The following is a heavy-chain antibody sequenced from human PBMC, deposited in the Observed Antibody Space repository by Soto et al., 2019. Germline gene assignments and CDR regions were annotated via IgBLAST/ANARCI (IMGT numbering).Heavy chain of an antibody. CDR1: GYAFTNYY. CDR2: VDPDSGET. J-gene: IGHJ6*01. Sequence: EVQLVQSGPEVKKPGATVKTSCAASGYAFTNYYIHWVRQAPGQGLEWMGLVDPDSGETASAEKFQGRVTITADTSTDTAYMQLSSLGSDDTAVYYCATVGAFKTGTTYYGMEVW. CDR3: ATVGAFKTGTTYYGMEV. D-gene: IGHD1-7*01. V-gene: IGHV1-69-2*01.